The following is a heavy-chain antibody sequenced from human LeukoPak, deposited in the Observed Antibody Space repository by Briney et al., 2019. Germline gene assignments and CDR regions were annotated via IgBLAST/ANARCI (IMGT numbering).Heavy chain of an antibody. V-gene: IGHV3-7*01. J-gene: IGHJ4*02. Sequence: PGGSLRLSCASSGFTFSNYWMSWVRQAPGKGLEWVANIKTDGSDKSYVDSVKGRFTISRDNAKNSLYLQMDSLRVDDTAVYYCARERPSAAVALEYWGQGTLVTVSS. CDR3: ARERPSAAVALEY. CDR1: GFTFSNYW. D-gene: IGHD6-19*01. CDR2: IKTDGSDK.